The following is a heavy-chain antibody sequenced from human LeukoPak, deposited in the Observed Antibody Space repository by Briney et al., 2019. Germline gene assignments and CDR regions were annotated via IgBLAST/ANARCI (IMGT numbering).Heavy chain of an antibody. Sequence: ASVKVSCKAPNYTFASYGLSWVRQAPGQGLQWVGWISPYDGNTNYAQRFQARVTMSIDKSTRTVYMELRRLRLDDTAVYYCVRVWPPNAVDRGMTYSDFTALDVWGQGTTVAVSS. CDR2: ISPYDGNT. J-gene: IGHJ6*02. CDR1: NYTFASYG. V-gene: IGHV1-18*01. CDR3: VRVWPPNAVDRGMTYSDFTALDV. D-gene: IGHD1-20*01.